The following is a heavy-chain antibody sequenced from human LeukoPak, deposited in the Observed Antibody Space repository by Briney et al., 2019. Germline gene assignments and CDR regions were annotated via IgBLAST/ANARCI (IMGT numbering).Heavy chain of an antibody. CDR2: TFPSGLT. CDR1: NGSFTNYY. J-gene: IGHJ6*03. V-gene: IGHV4-4*08. D-gene: IGHD1-26*01. Sequence: PSETLSLTCSVSNGSFTNYYWGWIRQPPGKRLEWIGYTFPSGLTNYNPSLNSRVTISLDTAKSQFSLTLKSVTASDTAVYYCARAGDGHYYYYYMDVWGTGTPVTVSS. CDR3: ARAGDGHYYYYYMDV.